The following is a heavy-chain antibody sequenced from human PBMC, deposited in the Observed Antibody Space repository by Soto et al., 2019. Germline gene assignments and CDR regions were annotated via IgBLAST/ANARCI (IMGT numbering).Heavy chain of an antibody. CDR2: IDSTGST. CDR1: GGSIRNYY. V-gene: IGHV4-4*07. J-gene: IGHJ4*02. Sequence: QVQLQESGPGLLKPSETLSLTCTVSGGSIRNYYWSWIRQPAGKGLEWIGRIDSTGSTNYNPSLQSRVTMSVDTSKNQLSLNLSSVTAADTAVYYCARIPPLGTSDYWGQGTLVTVSS. CDR3: ARIPPLGTSDY. D-gene: IGHD1-26*01.